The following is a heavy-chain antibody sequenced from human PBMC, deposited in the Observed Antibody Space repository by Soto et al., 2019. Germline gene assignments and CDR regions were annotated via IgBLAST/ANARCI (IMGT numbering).Heavy chain of an antibody. V-gene: IGHV4-59*01. J-gene: IGHJ5*02. CDR3: VRDRWLDP. CDR1: GGSISTYY. Sequence: PSETLSLTYTVSGGSISTYYWSWIRQPPGKGLEWIGYVDYSGTTNYNPSLESRVTISVDTSKNQFSLKLRSVTAADTAVYYCVRDRWLDPWGQGTLVTVSS. CDR2: VDYSGTT.